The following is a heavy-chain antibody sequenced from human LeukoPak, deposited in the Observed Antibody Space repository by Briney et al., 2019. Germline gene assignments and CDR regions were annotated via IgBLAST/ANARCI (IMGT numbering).Heavy chain of an antibody. D-gene: IGHD2-2*01. CDR2: IRDDGSNK. J-gene: IGHJ4*02. CDR1: GFTFSRYG. Sequence: QTAGSLTLSCAAPGFTFSRYGMHWVRQAPGQGLEWVAFIRDDGSNKDYADSVNGLFTISRDNSKNTLYLQMNSLRAEDTAVYYCAEVPAANYWGQGTLVTVSS. V-gene: IGHV3-30*02. CDR3: AEVPAANY.